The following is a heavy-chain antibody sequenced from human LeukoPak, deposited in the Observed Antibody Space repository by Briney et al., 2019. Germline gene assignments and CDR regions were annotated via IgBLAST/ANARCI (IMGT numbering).Heavy chain of an antibody. J-gene: IGHJ4*02. CDR3: ARESAMATTIDY. Sequence: PGGSLRLSCAASGFTFSSYAISWVRQAPGKGLEWVSSISSSSSYIYYADSVKGRFTISRDNAKNSLYLQMNSLRAEDTAVYYCARESAMATTIDYWGQGTLVTVSS. D-gene: IGHD5-24*01. CDR1: GFTFSSYA. CDR2: ISSSSSYI. V-gene: IGHV3-21*01.